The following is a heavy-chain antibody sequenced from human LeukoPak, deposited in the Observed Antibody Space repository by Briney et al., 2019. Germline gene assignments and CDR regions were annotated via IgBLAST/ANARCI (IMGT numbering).Heavy chain of an antibody. CDR3: AKSQHNAWYLLGY. D-gene: IGHD6-13*01. CDR1: GFTVSTNY. J-gene: IGHJ4*02. CDR2: ISGGGVST. Sequence: PGGSLRLSCAASGFTVSTNYMSWVRQAPGKGLEWVSGISGGGVSTYYADSVKGRFTISRDNSKHTLYLQMNSLRAEDTAVFYCAKSQHNAWYLLGYWGQGTLVTVSS. V-gene: IGHV3-23*01.